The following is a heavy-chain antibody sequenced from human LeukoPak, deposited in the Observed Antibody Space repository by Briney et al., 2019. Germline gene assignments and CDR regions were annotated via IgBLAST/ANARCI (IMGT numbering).Heavy chain of an antibody. CDR2: ISYDGSNK. CDR1: GFTFRRNI. Sequence: PGGSLRLSCAASGFTFRRNIVNWVRQAPGKGLEWVAVISYDGSNKYYADSVKGRFTISRDNSKNTLYLQMNSLRAEDTAVYYCARVGFPGIAAAGTFDYWGQGTLVTVSS. J-gene: IGHJ4*02. D-gene: IGHD6-13*01. CDR3: ARVGFPGIAAAGTFDY. V-gene: IGHV3-30*04.